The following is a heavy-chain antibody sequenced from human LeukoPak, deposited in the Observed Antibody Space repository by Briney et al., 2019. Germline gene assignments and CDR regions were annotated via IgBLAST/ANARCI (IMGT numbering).Heavy chain of an antibody. J-gene: IGHJ5*02. CDR3: ARDPGVTNWFDP. V-gene: IGHV1-2*02. Sequence: ASVKVSCKASGYMFTGYYMHWVRQAPGQGLEWMGWINPNSGGTNYAQKFQGRVTMTRDTSISTAYMELSSLRSDDTAVYYCARDPGVTNWFDPWGQGTLVTVSS. CDR1: GYMFTGYY. D-gene: IGHD2-21*02. CDR2: INPNSGGT.